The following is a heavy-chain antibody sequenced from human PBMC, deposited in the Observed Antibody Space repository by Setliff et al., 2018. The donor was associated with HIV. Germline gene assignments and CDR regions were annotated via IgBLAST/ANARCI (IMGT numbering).Heavy chain of an antibody. D-gene: IGHD3-3*01. CDR2: ISSSSSYI. CDR1: GFTFSSYS. CDR3: ARIGNLWSGYYPYYYYYYMDV. V-gene: IGHV3-21*01. Sequence: GSLRLSCAASGFTFSSYSMNWVRQAPGKGLEWVSSISSSSSYIYYADSVKGRFTISRDNAKNSLYLQMNSLRAEDTAVYYCARIGNLWSGYYPYYYYYYMDVWGKGTTVTVSS. J-gene: IGHJ6*03.